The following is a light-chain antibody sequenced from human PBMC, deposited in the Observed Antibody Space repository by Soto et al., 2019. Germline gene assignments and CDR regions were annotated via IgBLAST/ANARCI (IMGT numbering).Light chain of an antibody. V-gene: IGKV1-5*03. CDR2: KAS. Sequence: DIQMTQSPSTLSGSVGDRVTITCRASQTISSWLAWYQQKPGKAPKLLIYKASSLESGVPSRFSGSGSGTEFTLTISSLQPDDFATYYCQQYNSYLWTFGQGTKVDNK. J-gene: IGKJ1*01. CDR1: QTISSW. CDR3: QQYNSYLWT.